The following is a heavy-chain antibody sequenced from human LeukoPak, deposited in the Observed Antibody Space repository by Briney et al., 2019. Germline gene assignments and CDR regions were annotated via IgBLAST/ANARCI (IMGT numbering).Heavy chain of an antibody. J-gene: IGHJ4*02. CDR3: APACSGGSCSTFDY. V-gene: IGHV1-2*06. D-gene: IGHD2-15*01. Sequence: ASVKVSCKASGYTFTGYYMHWVRQAPGQGPEWMGRINPNSGGTNYAQKFQGRVTMTRDTSISTAYMELSRLRSDDTAVYYCAPACSGGSCSTFDYWGQGTLVTVSS. CDR1: GYTFTGYY. CDR2: INPNSGGT.